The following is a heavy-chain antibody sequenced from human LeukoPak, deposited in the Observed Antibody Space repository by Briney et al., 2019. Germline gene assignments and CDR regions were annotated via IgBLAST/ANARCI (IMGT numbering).Heavy chain of an antibody. CDR2: IVTDGSA. Sequence: GGSLRLSCAASEFIVSTTFLTWVRQAPGKGLEWVSVIVTDGSAFYADSVKGRFTISRDSSKNTLYLQMNSLGAEDTAVYYCARGRPQSSVYDYWGQGTLVTVSS. V-gene: IGHV3-53*01. CDR1: EFIVSTTF. CDR3: ARGRPQSSVYDY. J-gene: IGHJ4*02. D-gene: IGHD5-24*01.